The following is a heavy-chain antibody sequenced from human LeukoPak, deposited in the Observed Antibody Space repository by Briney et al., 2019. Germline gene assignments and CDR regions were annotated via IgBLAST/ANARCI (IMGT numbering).Heavy chain of an antibody. CDR1: GFTFDDYA. V-gene: IGHV3-43*02. J-gene: IGHJ4*02. Sequence: GGSLRLSCAASGFTFDDYAMHWVRQAPGKGLEWVSLISGDGGRTYYADSVEGRFTISRDNSKSSLYLQMNSLRTEDTALYFCAKAKYSASKDSDYWGQGALDTVSS. D-gene: IGHD5-18*01. CDR2: ISGDGGRT. CDR3: AKAKYSASKDSDY.